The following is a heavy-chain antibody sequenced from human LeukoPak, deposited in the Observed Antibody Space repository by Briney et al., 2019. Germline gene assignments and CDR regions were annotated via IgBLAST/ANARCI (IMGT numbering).Heavy chain of an antibody. CDR1: GFTFSSNA. CDR2: ISGSGGST. Sequence: GGSLRLSCAASGFTFSSNAMSWVRQAPGKGLEWVSAISGSGGSTYYADSVKGRFTISRDNSKNTLYLQMNSLRAEDTAVYYCAKDSHYDFWSGDWGQGTLVTVSS. CDR3: AKDSHYDFWSGD. D-gene: IGHD3-3*01. J-gene: IGHJ4*02. V-gene: IGHV3-23*01.